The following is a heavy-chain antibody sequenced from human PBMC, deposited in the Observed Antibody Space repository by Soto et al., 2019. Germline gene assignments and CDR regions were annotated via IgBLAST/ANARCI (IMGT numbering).Heavy chain of an antibody. CDR3: ASGGYSGYDYYYYGMDV. CDR2: IIPIFGTA. CDR1: GGTFSSYA. J-gene: IGHJ6*02. Sequence: SVKVSCKASGGTFSSYAISWVRQAPGQGLEWMGGIIPIFGTANYAQKFQGRVTITADESTSTAYMELSSLRSEDTAVYYCASGGYSGYDYYYYGMDVWGQGSTVTVSS. D-gene: IGHD5-12*01. V-gene: IGHV1-69*13.